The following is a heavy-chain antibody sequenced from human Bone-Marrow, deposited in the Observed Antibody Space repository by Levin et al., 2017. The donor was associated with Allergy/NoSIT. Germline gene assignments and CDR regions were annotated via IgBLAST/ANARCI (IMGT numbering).Heavy chain of an antibody. CDR1: GFTFRDYA. J-gene: IGHJ4*02. D-gene: IGHD5-12*01. CDR3: AKDLPGLVATILVADS. Sequence: PGGSLRLSCAASGFTFRDYAMTWVRQTPGKGLEWVSAIVGSGNIPYYTDSVKGRFTISRDNSKNTLYLQMNSLRPEDTAVYYCAKDLPGLVATILVADSWGQGTLVTVSS. CDR2: IVGSGNIP. V-gene: IGHV3-23*01.